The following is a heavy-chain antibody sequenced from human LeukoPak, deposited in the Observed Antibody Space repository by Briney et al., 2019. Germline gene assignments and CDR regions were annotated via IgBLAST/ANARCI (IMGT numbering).Heavy chain of an antibody. CDR1: GDSISSYY. J-gene: IGHJ4*02. D-gene: IGHD2-2*01. CDR3: GGSSTTWSGYFDY. CDR2: IYTSGST. Sequence: SETLSLTCTVSGDSISSYYWSWIRQPAGKGLEWIGRIYTSGSTNYNPSLKSRVSMSVDTSKNQFSLKLTSVTAADTAVYYCGGSSTTWSGYFDYWGQGTLVTVSS. V-gene: IGHV4-4*07.